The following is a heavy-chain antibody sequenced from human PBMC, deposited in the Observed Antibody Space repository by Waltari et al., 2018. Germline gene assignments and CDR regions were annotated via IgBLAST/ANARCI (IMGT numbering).Heavy chain of an antibody. D-gene: IGHD5-12*01. CDR2: IYPGDSRT. CDR1: GHSFTSYY. CDR3: TTLKNGGYDWFYFEH. Sequence: EVQVVQSGPEVKKPGESLKISCKASGHSFTSYYIGWVRRMPGKGLEWMGVIYPGDSRTRYNPSFQGQVTISADKSISTAYLQWSSLKASDTGIYYCTTLKNGGYDWFYFEHWGQGSLVTVS. J-gene: IGHJ4*02. V-gene: IGHV5-51*01.